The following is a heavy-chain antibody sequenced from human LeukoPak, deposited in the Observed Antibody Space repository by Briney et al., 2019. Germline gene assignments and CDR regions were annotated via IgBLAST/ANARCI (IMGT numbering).Heavy chain of an antibody. CDR2: ISGSSRNI. D-gene: IGHD2-21*02. CDR3: ARDGAAHCGGDCYSGAFDI. CDR1: GFSFSTYS. Sequence: GGSLRLSCAASGFSFSTYSMNWVRQAPGKGLEWVSCISGSSRNIYCPDSVRGRFTISRDNAKNSLYLQMNSLRDEDTAVYYCARDGAAHCGGDCYSGAFDIWGQGTMVTVSS. V-gene: IGHV3-48*02. J-gene: IGHJ3*02.